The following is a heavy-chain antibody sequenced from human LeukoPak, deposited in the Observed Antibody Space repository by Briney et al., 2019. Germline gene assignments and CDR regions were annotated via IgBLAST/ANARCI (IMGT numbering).Heavy chain of an antibody. CDR1: GGTFSNYA. CDR2: IIPILGIA. V-gene: IGHV1-69*04. CDR3: ARYCGGDCYSGNYGMDV. Sequence: GASVKVSCKASGGTFSNYAISWVRQAPGQGLEWMGRIIPILGIANYAQKFQGRVTITADKSTSTAYMELSSLRSEDTAVYYCARYCGGDCYSGNYGMDVWGQGTTVTVSS. D-gene: IGHD2-21*02. J-gene: IGHJ6*02.